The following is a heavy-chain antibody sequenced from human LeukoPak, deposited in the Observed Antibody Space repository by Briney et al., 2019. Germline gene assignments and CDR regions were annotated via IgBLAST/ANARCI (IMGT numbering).Heavy chain of an antibody. CDR1: GYTFTSYY. Sequence: ASVKVSCKASGYTFTSYYMHWVRQAPGQGLECMGIINPSGGSTSYAQKFQGRVTMTRDTSTSTVYMELSSLRSEDTAVYYCARRAGSCGGDCFLDYWGQGTLVTVSS. D-gene: IGHD2-21*02. CDR2: INPSGGST. CDR3: ARRAGSCGGDCFLDY. V-gene: IGHV1-46*01. J-gene: IGHJ4*02.